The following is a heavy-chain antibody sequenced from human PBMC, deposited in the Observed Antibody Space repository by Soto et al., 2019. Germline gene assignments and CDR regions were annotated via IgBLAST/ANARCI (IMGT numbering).Heavy chain of an antibody. CDR2: ISSSGSTI. Sequence: PGGSLRLSCAASGFTFSSYEMNWVRQAPGKGLEWVSYISSSGSTIYYADSVKGRFTISRDNAKNSLYLQMNSLRAEDTAVYYCARESSIYYDSSGYYYGHYYGMDVWGQGTTVTAP. D-gene: IGHD3-22*01. CDR3: ARESSIYYDSSGYYYGHYYGMDV. J-gene: IGHJ6*02. V-gene: IGHV3-48*03. CDR1: GFTFSSYE.